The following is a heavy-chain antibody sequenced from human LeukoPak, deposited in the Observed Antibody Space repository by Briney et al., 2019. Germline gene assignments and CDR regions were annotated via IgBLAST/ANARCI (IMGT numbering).Heavy chain of an antibody. CDR1: SDSFGSGGYY. D-gene: IGHD4-17*01. Sequence: TLSLTCTVSSDSFGSGGYYWTWIRQPPGKGLEWIGYTTYSGTTWYNSSLWSRVTISPDTSKNQFSLKLTSATVADTAVYYCARDRGGYGTFEYWGQGALVTVSS. J-gene: IGHJ4*02. V-gene: IGHV4-31*03. CDR2: TTYSGTT. CDR3: ARDRGGYGTFEY.